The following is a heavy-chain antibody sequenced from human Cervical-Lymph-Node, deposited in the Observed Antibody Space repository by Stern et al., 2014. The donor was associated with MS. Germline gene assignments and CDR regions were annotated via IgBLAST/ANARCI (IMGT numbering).Heavy chain of an antibody. CDR2: INTNPGNP. CDR3: ARDANSSIAARWRPTFNWFDP. D-gene: IGHD6-6*01. J-gene: IGHJ5*02. V-gene: IGHV7-4-1*02. CDR1: GYTFTSYA. Sequence: QVQLVQSGSELKKPGASVKVSCKASGYTFTSYAMNWVRQAPGQGLEWMGWINTNPGNPTYAQGFTGRFVFSLDTSVSTAYLQISSLKAEDTAVYYCARDANSSIAARWRPTFNWFDPWGQGTLVTVSS.